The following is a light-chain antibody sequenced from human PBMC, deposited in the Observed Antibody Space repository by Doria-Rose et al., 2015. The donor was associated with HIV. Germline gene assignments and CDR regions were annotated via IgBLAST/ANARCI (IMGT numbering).Light chain of an antibody. Sequence: TQSPSSLSASVGDRVTITCRASQSTGSFLNWHQQQPGKAPKLLIYAASSLQHGVPSRFSGSGSGTDFTLTISSLQPEDFATYFCQQSYSTPLTFGGGTKVEIK. CDR2: AAS. V-gene: IGKV1-39*01. CDR3: QQSYSTPLT. CDR1: QSTGSF. J-gene: IGKJ4*01.